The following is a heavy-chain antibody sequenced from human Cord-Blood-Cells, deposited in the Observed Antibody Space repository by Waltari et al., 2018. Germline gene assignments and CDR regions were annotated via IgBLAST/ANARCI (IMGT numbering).Heavy chain of an antibody. V-gene: IGHV1-2*02. J-gene: IGHJ3*02. D-gene: IGHD3-3*01. Sequence: QVQLVQSGAEVKKPGASVKVSCKASGYTFTGYYMNWVRQAPGQGLEWMGWINPNSGGTNYAQKFQGRVTMTRDTSISTAYMELSRLRSDDTAMYYCARIGDFWSGYYDAFDIWGQGTMVTVSS. CDR2: INPNSGGT. CDR3: ARIGDFWSGYYDAFDI. CDR1: GYTFTGYY.